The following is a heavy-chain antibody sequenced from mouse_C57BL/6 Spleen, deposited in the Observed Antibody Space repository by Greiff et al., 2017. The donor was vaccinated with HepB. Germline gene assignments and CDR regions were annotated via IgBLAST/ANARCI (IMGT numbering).Heavy chain of an antibody. J-gene: IGHJ2*01. V-gene: IGHV5-9-1*02. D-gene: IGHD4-1*01. CDR3: TRARNWYYFDY. CDR1: GFTFSSYA. Sequence: EVQGVESGEGLVKPGGSLKLSCAASGFTFSSYAMSWVRQTPEKRLEWVAYISSGGDYIYYADTVKGRFTISRDNARNTLYLQMSSLKSEDTAMYYCTRARNWYYFDYWGQGTTLTVSS. CDR2: ISSGGDYI.